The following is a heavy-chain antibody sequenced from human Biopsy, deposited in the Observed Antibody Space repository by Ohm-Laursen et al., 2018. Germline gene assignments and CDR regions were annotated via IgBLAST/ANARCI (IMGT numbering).Heavy chain of an antibody. J-gene: IGHJ4*02. CDR3: ALAAAQTVTHFDY. Sequence: GSLRLSCAAPGFTFSSYAMTWLRQAPGKGLEWVSTISGNSDIIYDTDSVKGRFTISRDNSKNTLYLQMNSLRADDTAVYYCALAAAQTVTHFDYWGQGTLVTVSS. D-gene: IGHD4-17*01. V-gene: IGHV3-23*01. CDR1: GFTFSSYA. CDR2: ISGNSDII.